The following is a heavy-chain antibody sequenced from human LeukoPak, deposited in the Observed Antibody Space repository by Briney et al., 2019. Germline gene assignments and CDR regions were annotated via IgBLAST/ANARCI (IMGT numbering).Heavy chain of an antibody. CDR1: GSGFPSYW. D-gene: IGHD4-17*01. CDR3: ARPRTTVTNDAFDI. Sequence: GGSLKISLRGFGSGFPSYWIGWVPPLPGKGLGGLGTIYPGDSDTRYSPSFQGQVTISADKSISTAYLQWSSLKASDTAMYYCARPRTTVTNDAFDIWGQGTMVTVSS. CDR2: IYPGDSDT. V-gene: IGHV5-51*01. J-gene: IGHJ3*02.